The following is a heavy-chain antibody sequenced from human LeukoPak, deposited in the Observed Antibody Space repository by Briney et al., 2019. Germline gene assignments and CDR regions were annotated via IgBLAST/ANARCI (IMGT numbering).Heavy chain of an antibody. Sequence: GASVKVSCKASGYTFTSYGISWVRQAPGQGLEWMGWISAYNGNTNYAQKLQGRVTMTTDTSTSTAYMELRSLRSDDTAVYYCARGGYQLPHGRYYYYGMDVWGQGTTVTVSS. CDR1: GYTFTSYG. V-gene: IGHV1-18*01. J-gene: IGHJ6*02. CDR3: ARGGYQLPHGRYYYYGMDV. CDR2: ISAYNGNT. D-gene: IGHD2-2*01.